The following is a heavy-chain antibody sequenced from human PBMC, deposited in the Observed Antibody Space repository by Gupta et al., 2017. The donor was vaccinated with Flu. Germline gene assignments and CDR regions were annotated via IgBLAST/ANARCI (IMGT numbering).Heavy chain of an antibody. CDR3: ARDNDTRLSFD. D-gene: IGHD3-22*01. CDR1: GYTFSNYA. Sequence: EVQLLESGGGLVQPGGSLRLSCSASGYTFSNYAMSWVSKAPGKGLEGVSGISGSGDYTSNTDAVKGRFTISRDDSTSRLYLQMNSRKVEDTAVYYCARDNDTRLSFDGGQGILVTVSS. V-gene: IGHV3-23*01. CDR2: ISGSGDYT. J-gene: IGHJ4*02.